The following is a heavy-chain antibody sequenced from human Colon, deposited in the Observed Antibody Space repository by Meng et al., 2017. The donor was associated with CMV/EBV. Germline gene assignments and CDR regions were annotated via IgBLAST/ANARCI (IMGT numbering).Heavy chain of an antibody. Sequence: GSLRLSCTVSGGPVNTGSSYWSWIRQSPGKGLEWIGHVFYIGKTNYNPSLKSRVSMSIDPSKNQFSLRLTSVTPADTAVYYCARDPYDFWSGAPFWGRGTLVTVSS. CDR1: GGPVNTGSSY. V-gene: IGHV4-61*01. D-gene: IGHD3-3*01. J-gene: IGHJ4*02. CDR3: ARDPYDFWSGAPF. CDR2: VFYIGKT.